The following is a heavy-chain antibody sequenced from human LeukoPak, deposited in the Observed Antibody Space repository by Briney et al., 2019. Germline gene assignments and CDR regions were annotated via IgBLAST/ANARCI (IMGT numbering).Heavy chain of an antibody. Sequence: GGSLRLSCAASGFTFSTYAMSWVRQAPGKGLEWVSTISDSGGITYYADSLKGRFTISRDNSKNTLYVQMNSLRAEDTAVYYCVRDYYDSSGYYPDYWGQGTLVTVSS. CDR1: GFTFSTYA. CDR2: ISDSGGIT. V-gene: IGHV3-23*01. CDR3: VRDYYDSSGYYPDY. D-gene: IGHD3-22*01. J-gene: IGHJ4*02.